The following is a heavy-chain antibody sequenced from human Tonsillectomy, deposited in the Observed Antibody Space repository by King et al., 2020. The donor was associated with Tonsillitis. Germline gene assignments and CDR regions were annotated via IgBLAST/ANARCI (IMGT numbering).Heavy chain of an antibody. CDR2: ISYDGSVK. CDR1: GFTFSSYG. J-gene: IGHJ3*02. CDR3: AKEKNGGAFDI. V-gene: IGHV3-30*18. D-gene: IGHD4-23*01. Sequence: VQLVESGGGVVQPGRSLRLSCAASGFTFSSYGMHWVRRAPGKGLEWVAVISYDGSVKYYADSVKGRFTISRDNSKNTLYLQMNSLRAEDTAVYYCAKEKNGGAFDIWGQGTMVTVSS.